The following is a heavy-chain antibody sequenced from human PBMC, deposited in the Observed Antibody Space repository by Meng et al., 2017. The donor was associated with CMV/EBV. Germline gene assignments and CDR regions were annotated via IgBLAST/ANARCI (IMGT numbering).Heavy chain of an antibody. CDR1: VSTVTDYY. J-gene: IGHJ4*02. CDR2: INPNDDT. Sequence: QVQLVQSGAEVTKPGSSVKVPCKASVSTVTDYYIHWVRQGPGQWLEWMGWINPNDDTNDAQNFQGRVTMARDMSINTVYMELSRLTSDDTAVYYCARSSGWSRFDYWGLGTLVTVSS. D-gene: IGHD6-19*01. CDR3: ARSSGWSRFDY. V-gene: IGHV1-2*02.